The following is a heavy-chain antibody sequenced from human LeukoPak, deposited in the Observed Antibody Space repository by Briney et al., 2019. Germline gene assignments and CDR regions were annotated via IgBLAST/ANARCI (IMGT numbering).Heavy chain of an antibody. J-gene: IGHJ4*02. D-gene: IGHD5-18*01. CDR1: GYTFTSYG. V-gene: IGHV1-18*01. CDR2: ISAYNGNT. CDR3: ARIRAMVYFLDY. Sequence: ASVKVSCKASGYTFTSYGISWVRQAPGQGLEWMGWISAYNGNTNYAQKLQGRVTMTTDTPTSTAYMELRSLRSDDTAVYYCARIRAMVYFLDYWGQGTLVTVSS.